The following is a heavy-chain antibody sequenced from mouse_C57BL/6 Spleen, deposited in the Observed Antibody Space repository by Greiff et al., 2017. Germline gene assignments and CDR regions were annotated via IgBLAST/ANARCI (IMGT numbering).Heavy chain of an antibody. J-gene: IGHJ4*01. CDR3: ARSRTGTHAMDY. V-gene: IGHV1-80*01. D-gene: IGHD4-1*01. CDR2: IYHGDGDT. Sequence: VKLLQSGAGLVKPGASVKISCKASGYAFSSYWMNWVKQRPGKGLEWIGQIYHGDGDTNYNGTLKGKATLTADKSSSTLYLQLSSLTSEESAVTFCARSRTGTHAMDYWGQGTSVTVSS. CDR1: GYAFSSYW.